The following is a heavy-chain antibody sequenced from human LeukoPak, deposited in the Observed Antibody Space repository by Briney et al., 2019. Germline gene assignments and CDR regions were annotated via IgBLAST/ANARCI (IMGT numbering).Heavy chain of an antibody. CDR2: ISGSGDST. J-gene: IGHJ4*02. CDR3: AKGAYYAD. Sequence: PGGSLRLSCTGFGFTFGDYAMSWFRQAPGKGLEWVSTISGSGDSTYYADSVKGRFTSSRDNSKNTLYLQMNSLRAEDTAVYYCAKGAYYADWGQGTLVTVSS. V-gene: IGHV3-23*01. D-gene: IGHD3-3*01. CDR1: GFTFGDYA.